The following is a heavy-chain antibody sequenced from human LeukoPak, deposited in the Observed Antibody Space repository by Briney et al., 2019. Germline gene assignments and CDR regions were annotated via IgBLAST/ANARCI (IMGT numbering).Heavy chain of an antibody. Sequence: PGGSLRLSCAASGFTFSSYGMHWVRQAPGKGLEWVAFMRYDGSNKYYADSVKGRFTISRDNSKNTLYLQMNSLRAEDTAVYYCAKVKEYGFSYYFDYWGQGTLVTVSS. CDR2: MRYDGSNK. CDR3: AKVKEYGFSYYFDY. CDR1: GFTFSSYG. J-gene: IGHJ4*02. D-gene: IGHD3/OR15-3a*01. V-gene: IGHV3-30*02.